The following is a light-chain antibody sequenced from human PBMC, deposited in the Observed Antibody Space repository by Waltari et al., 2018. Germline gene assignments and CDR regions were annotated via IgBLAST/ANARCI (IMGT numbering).Light chain of an antibody. CDR3: CSHAYLHVI. CDR1: NANLGSNY. J-gene: IGLJ2*01. V-gene: IGLV1-47*01. Sequence: QSVLTQPPSASETPGQRVTISCSGSNANLGSNYLYWYQQLPGTAPKPRIYRNNQRPSGVSNRFSGSKSGNTASLTISGLQAEDEADYYCCSHAYLHVIFGGGTKLTVL. CDR2: RNN.